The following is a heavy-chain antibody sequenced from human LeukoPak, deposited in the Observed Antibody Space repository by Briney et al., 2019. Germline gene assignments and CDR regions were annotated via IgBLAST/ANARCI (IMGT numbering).Heavy chain of an antibody. V-gene: IGHV4-34*01. Sequence: PSETLSLTCAVCGGSFSGYYWSWIRQPPGKGLEWIGEINHSGSTNYNPSLKSRVTISVDTSKNQFSLKLSSVTAADTAVYYCARDYGDYAVNWFDPWGQGTLVTVSS. CDR3: ARDYGDYAVNWFDP. CDR1: GGSFSGYY. J-gene: IGHJ5*02. D-gene: IGHD4-17*01. CDR2: INHSGST.